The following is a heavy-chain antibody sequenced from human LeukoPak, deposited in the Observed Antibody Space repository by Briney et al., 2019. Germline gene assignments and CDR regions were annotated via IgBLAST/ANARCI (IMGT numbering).Heavy chain of an antibody. CDR1: GGSFSGYY. CDR3: ARETGIAAAGTGDY. V-gene: IGHV4-34*01. Sequence: SETLSLTCAVYGGSFSGYYWSWIRQPPGKGLEWIGEINHSGGTNYNPSLKSRVTISVDTSKNQFSLKLSSVTAADTAVYYCARETGIAAAGTGDYWGQGTLVTVSS. CDR2: INHSGGT. D-gene: IGHD6-13*01. J-gene: IGHJ4*02.